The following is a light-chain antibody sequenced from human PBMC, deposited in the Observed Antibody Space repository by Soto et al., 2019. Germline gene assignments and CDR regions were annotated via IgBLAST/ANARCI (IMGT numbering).Light chain of an antibody. CDR1: SSAVGGYNY. CDR2: EVS. J-gene: IGLJ2*01. Sequence: SALTQPASVSGSPGQSITISCTGTSSAVGGYNYVSWYQQHPGKAPKLMIYEVSNRPSGVSNRFSGSKSGNTASLTISGLQAEDEADYYCSLYTSSSTPYVVFGGGTQLTVL. CDR3: SLYTSSSTPYVV. V-gene: IGLV2-14*01.